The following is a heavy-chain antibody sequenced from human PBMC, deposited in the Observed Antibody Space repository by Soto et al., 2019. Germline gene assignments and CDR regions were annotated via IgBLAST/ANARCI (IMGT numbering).Heavy chain of an antibody. J-gene: IGHJ5*02. CDR3: ARLPFGWGWLDP. V-gene: IGHV3-11*01. CDR1: GIVFSDY. D-gene: IGHD3-10*01. CDR2: ISGSGRTI. Sequence: QVQLVASGGGLVKPGGSLRLSCAASGIVFSDYMSWVRQAPGKGLEWLSYISGSGRTIYSADSVKGRCTISRDNATNSLYRQMNNVRTEDTAVYYCARLPFGWGWLDPWGQGTVVTVSS.